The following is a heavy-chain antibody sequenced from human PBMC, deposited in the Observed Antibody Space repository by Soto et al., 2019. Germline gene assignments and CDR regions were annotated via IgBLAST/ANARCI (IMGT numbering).Heavy chain of an antibody. CDR3: ARGKWIPYYYYYGMDV. J-gene: IGHJ6*04. D-gene: IGHD5-12*01. V-gene: IGHV4-39*01. CDR2: IYSGGTT. CDR1: GGAISSTSYY. Sequence: PSQTRSRPGTASGGAISSTSYYWGWIRQPPGERLGWVGRIYSGGTTYYNPSLRGRVTISVDTSTNEFSLKLSCVNAADTAVYYCARGKWIPYYYYYGMDVWGKGTTVTVSS.